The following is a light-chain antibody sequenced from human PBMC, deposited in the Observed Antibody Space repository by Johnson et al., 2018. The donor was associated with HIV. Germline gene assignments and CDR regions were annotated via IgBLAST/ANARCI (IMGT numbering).Light chain of an antibody. CDR1: SSNIGNNF. CDR3: GTWESSMSPYV. V-gene: IGLV1-51*01. Sequence: QSVLTQPPSVSAAPGQKVTISCSGSSSNIGNNFVSWYQQLPGRAPKLLIYDNNKRPSGIPDRFSGSKSGTSATLGITGLQTGDEAAYYCGTWESSMSPYVFGTGTKVTSL. CDR2: DNN. J-gene: IGLJ1*01.